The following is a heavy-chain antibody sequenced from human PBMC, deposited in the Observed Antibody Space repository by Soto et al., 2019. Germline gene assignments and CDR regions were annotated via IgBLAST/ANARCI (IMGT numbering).Heavy chain of an antibody. CDR3: ARQIAAAADDFDY. D-gene: IGHD6-13*01. J-gene: IGHJ4*02. Sequence: GHVTISADKSISTAYLQWSSLKASDTAMYYCARQIAAAADDFDYWGQGTLVTVSS. V-gene: IGHV5-10-1*01.